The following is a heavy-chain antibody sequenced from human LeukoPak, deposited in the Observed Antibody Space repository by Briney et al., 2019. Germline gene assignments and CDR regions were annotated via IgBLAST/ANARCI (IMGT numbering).Heavy chain of an antibody. Sequence: GGSLRLSCAASGFTFSGYAMSWVRQAPGKGLEWVSAIIGSGGSTDYADSVKGRFTVSRDNSKNTLYLQMSSLRAEDTAVYYCARAPNGWYFDYWAQGTPVTVSS. V-gene: IGHV3-23*01. CDR1: GFTFSGYA. CDR3: ARAPNGWYFDY. D-gene: IGHD6-19*01. J-gene: IGHJ4*02. CDR2: IIGSGGST.